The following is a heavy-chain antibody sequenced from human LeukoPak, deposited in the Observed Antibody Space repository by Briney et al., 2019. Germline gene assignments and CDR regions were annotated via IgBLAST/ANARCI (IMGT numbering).Heavy chain of an antibody. CDR3: ARHDCHSNSDAFDV. J-gene: IGHJ3*01. CDR2: ISSSGSII. Sequence: GGSLRLSCAASGFTFSSCELSWVRQAPAKGLEWVSYISSSGSIIYYADSVKGRLTISRDSAENSLYLQMNSLRAEDTAVYYCARHDCHSNSDAFDVWGQGTMVTVSS. CDR1: GFTFSSCE. V-gene: IGHV3-48*03. D-gene: IGHD2/OR15-2a*01.